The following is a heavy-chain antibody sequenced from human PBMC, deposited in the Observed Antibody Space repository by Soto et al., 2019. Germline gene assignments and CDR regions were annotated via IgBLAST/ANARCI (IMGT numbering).Heavy chain of an antibody. CDR1: GGTFSSYA. D-gene: IGHD1-7*01. CDR3: ARGNKDWNYVIGWFDP. CDR2: IIPIFGTA. V-gene: IGHV1-69*01. J-gene: IGHJ5*02. Sequence: QVQLVQSGAEVKKPGSSVKVSCKASGGTFSSYAISWVRQAPGQGLEWMGGIIPIFGTANYAQKFQGRVTICAHESTSTAYREMRSRRSEATAVYYCARGNKDWNYVIGWFDPWGQGTLVTVSS.